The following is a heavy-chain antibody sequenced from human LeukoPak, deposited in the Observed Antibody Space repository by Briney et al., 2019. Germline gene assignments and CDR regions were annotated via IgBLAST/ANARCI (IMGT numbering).Heavy chain of an antibody. V-gene: IGHV1-18*01. D-gene: IGHD3-10*01. J-gene: IGHJ5*02. CDR1: GYTFTSYG. CDR2: ISAYNGNT. Sequence: ASVKVSCKASGYTFTSYGISWVRQAPGQGLEWMGWISAYNGNTNYAQKLQGRVTMTTDTSTSTAYMELRSLRSDDTAVYYCAREVDDYGSGDNWFDPWGQGTLVTVSS. CDR3: AREVDDYGSGDNWFDP.